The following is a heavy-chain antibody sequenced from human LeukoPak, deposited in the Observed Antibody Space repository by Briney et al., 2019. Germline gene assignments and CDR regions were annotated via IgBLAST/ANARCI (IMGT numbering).Heavy chain of an antibody. J-gene: IGHJ4*02. Sequence: GGSLRLSCEASGFTFRSYWMHWVRQAPGKGLLWVSRINSDGRSASYAESAKGRFTISRDNAKNTLYLQMNSLSAEDTAVYYCVRDVWGDRDGYFDYWGQGTLVTVSS. V-gene: IGHV3-74*01. CDR1: GFTFRSYW. CDR2: INSDGRSA. CDR3: VRDVWGDRDGYFDY. D-gene: IGHD3-16*01.